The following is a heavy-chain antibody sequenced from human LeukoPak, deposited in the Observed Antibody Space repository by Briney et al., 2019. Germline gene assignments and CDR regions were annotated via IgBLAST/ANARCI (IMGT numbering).Heavy chain of an antibody. Sequence: SETLSLTCTVSGGSISSGDYYWSWIRQPPGKGLEWIGNIYYSGSTYYNPSLKSRVTISVDTSKNQFSLKVSSVTAADTAVYYCARVRDTESSSRTPYHYYYYMDIWGKGTTVTVSS. D-gene: IGHD6-6*01. CDR2: IYYSGST. J-gene: IGHJ6*03. V-gene: IGHV4-39*01. CDR1: GGSISSGDYY. CDR3: ARVRDTESSSRTPYHYYYYMDI.